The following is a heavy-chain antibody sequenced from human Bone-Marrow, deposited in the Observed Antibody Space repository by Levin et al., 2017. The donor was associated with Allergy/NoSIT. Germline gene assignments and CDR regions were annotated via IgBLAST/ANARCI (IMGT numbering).Heavy chain of an antibody. D-gene: IGHD4-17*01. CDR1: GSSFTNYW. CDR2: IYPGDSDT. J-gene: IGHJ6*02. CDR3: ARQRSMVTHYYGMDV. V-gene: IGHV5-51*01. Sequence: GGSLRLSCQGSGSSFTNYWIVWVRQMPGNGLECMGVIYPGDSDTRYSPSFEGQVTISADKSMSVAYLQWSSLRASDSAIYYCARQRSMVTHYYGMDVWGQGTTVTVSS.